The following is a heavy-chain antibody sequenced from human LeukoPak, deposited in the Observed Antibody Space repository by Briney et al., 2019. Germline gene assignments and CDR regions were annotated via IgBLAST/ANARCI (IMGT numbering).Heavy chain of an antibody. V-gene: IGHV1-18*01. CDR2: ISAYNGNT. CDR3: ARGGRVPAAIFHNCFDP. CDR1: GYTFTSYG. J-gene: IGHJ5*02. Sequence: ASVKVSCKASGYTFTSYGISWVRQAPGQGLEWMGWISAYNGNTNYAQKLQGRVTMTTDTSTSTAYMELGSLRSDDTAVYYCARGGRVPAAIFHNCFDPWGQGTLVTVSS. D-gene: IGHD2-2*02.